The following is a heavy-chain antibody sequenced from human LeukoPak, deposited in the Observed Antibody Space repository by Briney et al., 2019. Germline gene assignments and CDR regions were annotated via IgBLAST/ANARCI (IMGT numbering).Heavy chain of an antibody. CDR2: ISAYNGNT. J-gene: IGHJ4*02. CDR1: GYTFTSYG. Sequence: ASVTVSCKASGYTFTSYGISWVRQAPGQGLEGMGWISAYNGNTNYAQKLQGRVTMTTDTSTSTAYMELRSLRSDDTAVYYCARDYLPKYYDFWSGYYGLPYYFDYWGQGTLVTVSS. CDR3: ARDYLPKYYDFWSGYYGLPYYFDY. V-gene: IGHV1-18*01. D-gene: IGHD3-3*01.